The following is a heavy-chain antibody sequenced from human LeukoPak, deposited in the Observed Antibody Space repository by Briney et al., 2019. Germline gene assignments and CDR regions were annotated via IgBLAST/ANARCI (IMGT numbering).Heavy chain of an antibody. Sequence: HPGGSLRLSCAASGFTFSSYGTHWVRQAPGKGLEWVAVIWYDGSNKYYADSVKGRFTISRDNSKNTLYLQMNSLRAEDTAVYYCAKGYSSSLSWFDPWGQGTLVTVSS. J-gene: IGHJ5*02. V-gene: IGHV3-33*06. CDR2: IWYDGSNK. D-gene: IGHD6-13*01. CDR3: AKGYSSSLSWFDP. CDR1: GFTFSSYG.